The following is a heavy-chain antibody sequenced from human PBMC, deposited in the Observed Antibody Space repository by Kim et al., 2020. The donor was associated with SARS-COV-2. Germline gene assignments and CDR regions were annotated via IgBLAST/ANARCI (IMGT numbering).Heavy chain of an antibody. CDR1: GFTFGDYA. V-gene: IGHV3-49*04. J-gene: IGHJ6*02. CDR3: TRDRYYYEQGYYYYGMDV. D-gene: IGHD3-22*01. Sequence: GGSLRLSCTASGFTFGDYAMSWVRQAPGKGLEWVGFIRSKAYGGTTEYAASVKGRFTISRDDSKSIAYLQMNSLKTEDTAVYYCTRDRYYYEQGYYYYGMDVWGQETTVTVSS. CDR2: IRSKAYGGTT.